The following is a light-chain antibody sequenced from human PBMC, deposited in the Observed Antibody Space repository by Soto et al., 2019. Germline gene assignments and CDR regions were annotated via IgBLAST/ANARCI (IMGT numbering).Light chain of an antibody. CDR1: QSLVFRDGNTY. V-gene: IGKV2-30*01. J-gene: IGKJ1*01. CDR3: MQATHLPRT. Sequence: DVVMTQSPLSLPVALGQPASVSCRSSQSLVFRDGNTYLNWFHQRPGQSPRRLIYKVSYRDPGVPDRLSGSESGTNFTLTISRVEAEDVGIYYCMQATHLPRTFGQGTRVEIK. CDR2: KVS.